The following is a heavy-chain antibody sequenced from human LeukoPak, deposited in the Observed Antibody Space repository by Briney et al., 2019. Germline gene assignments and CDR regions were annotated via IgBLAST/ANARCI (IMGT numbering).Heavy chain of an antibody. CDR1: GFILSNYW. D-gene: IGHD1-26*01. CDR2: INVDGTSI. J-gene: IGHJ4*02. Sequence: GGSLRLSCAASGFILSNYWMHWVRQAPGKGPVWVSRINVDGTSITYADSVKGRFTISRDNAKNTLYLIMDSLRAEDTGVYYCARGQSGSYYWGQGTLVTVST. V-gene: IGHV3-74*03. CDR3: ARGQSGSYY.